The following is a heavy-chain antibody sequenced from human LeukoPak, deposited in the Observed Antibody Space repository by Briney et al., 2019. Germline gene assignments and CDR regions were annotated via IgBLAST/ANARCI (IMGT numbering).Heavy chain of an antibody. CDR3: ARDPGTSSPYYDFWSGYKSTGAVWYFDL. J-gene: IGHJ2*01. Sequence: GGSLRLSCAASGFTVSSNYMSWVRQAPGKGLEWVSVIYSGGSTYYADSVKGRFTISRDNSKNTLYLQMNSLRAEDTAVYYCARDPGTSSPYYDFWSGYKSTGAVWYFDLWGRGTLVTVSS. CDR1: GFTVSSNY. D-gene: IGHD3-3*01. V-gene: IGHV3-66*01. CDR2: IYSGGST.